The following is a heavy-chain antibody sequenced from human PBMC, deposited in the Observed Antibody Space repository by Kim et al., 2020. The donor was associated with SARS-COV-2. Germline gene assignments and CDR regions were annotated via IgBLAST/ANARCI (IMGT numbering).Heavy chain of an antibody. J-gene: IGHJ3*02. V-gene: IGHV3-53*01. CDR3: ARVPLGRPVTAFEI. Sequence: GFTIGNQYMHVVRQAPGKGLGWVSVIYSGGSTYYADSVKGRFTIARHTSQKTLYLLMNNLRVDDTAVYYCARVPLGRPVTAFEIRGQGTMV. CDR2: IYSGGST. CDR1: GFTIGNQY. D-gene: IGHD3-10*01.